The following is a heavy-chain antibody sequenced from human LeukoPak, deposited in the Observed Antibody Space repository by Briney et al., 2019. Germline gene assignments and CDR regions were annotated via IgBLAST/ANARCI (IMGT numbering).Heavy chain of an antibody. CDR1: GGTFSSYA. Sequence: AASVKVSCKASGGTFSSYAISWVRQAPVQGLEWMGGIIPIFGTANYAQKFQGRVTITTDESTSTAYMELSSLRSEDTAVYYCARQNIAARDWFDYWGQGTLVTVSS. CDR3: ARQNIAARDWFDY. J-gene: IGHJ4*02. CDR2: IIPIFGTA. V-gene: IGHV1-69*05. D-gene: IGHD6-6*01.